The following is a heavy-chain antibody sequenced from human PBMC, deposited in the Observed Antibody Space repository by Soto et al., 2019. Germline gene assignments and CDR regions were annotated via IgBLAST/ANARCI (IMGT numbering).Heavy chain of an antibody. CDR2: ISYDGSNK. CDR3: AKVREYQLLWTDFSCYGMDV. Sequence: GSLRLSCAASGFTFSSYGMHWVRQAPGKGLEWVAVISYDGSNKYYADSVKGRFTISRDNSKNTLYLQMNSLRAEDTAVYYCAKVREYQLLWTDFSCYGMDVWGQGTTVTVSS. J-gene: IGHJ6*02. D-gene: IGHD2-2*01. CDR1: GFTFSSYG. V-gene: IGHV3-30*18.